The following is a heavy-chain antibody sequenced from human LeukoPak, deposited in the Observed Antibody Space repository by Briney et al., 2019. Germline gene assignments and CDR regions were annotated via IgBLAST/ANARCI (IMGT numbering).Heavy chain of an antibody. CDR1: GSSISSGGYS. V-gene: IGHV4-30-2*01. D-gene: IGHD2-2*01. CDR2: IYHSGST. CDR3: AREVVESAFDI. J-gene: IGHJ3*02. Sequence: VKPSQTLSLTCAVSGSSISSGGYSWSWIRQPPGKGLEWIGYIYHSGSTYYNPSLKSRVTISVDRSKNQFSLKLSSVTAADTAVYYCAREVVESAFDIWGQGTMVTVSS.